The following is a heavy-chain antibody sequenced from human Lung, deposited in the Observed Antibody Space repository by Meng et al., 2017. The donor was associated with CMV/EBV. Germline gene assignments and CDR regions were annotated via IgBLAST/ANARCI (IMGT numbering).Heavy chain of an antibody. V-gene: IGHV4-31*03. CDR3: ARASYGSGSPLGESWFDP. Sequence: PRQESGPGLVHLSQTLSLTSPVSGGSISSGGYYWSWIRQHPGKGLEWIGYIHSSGSTYYNPSLRSRLTISVDTSKNQFSLKLSSVTAADTAVYYCARASYGSGSPLGESWFDPWGQGTLVTVSS. J-gene: IGHJ5*02. CDR1: GGSISSGGYY. CDR2: IHSSGST. D-gene: IGHD3-10*01.